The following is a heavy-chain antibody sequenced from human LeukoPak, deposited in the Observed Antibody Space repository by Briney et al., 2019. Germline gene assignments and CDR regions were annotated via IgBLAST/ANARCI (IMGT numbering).Heavy chain of an antibody. D-gene: IGHD1-1*01. CDR3: VRDHNWAFDS. J-gene: IGHJ4*02. CDR2: ISSDSSAI. Sequence: GGSLRLSCAASGFTFSTYSLNWVRQAPGKGLEWVSYISSDSSAIYYADSVEGRFTISRDNAKNSLYLQMNSLRDEDTAVYYCVRDHNWAFDSWGQGTLVIVSS. CDR1: GFTFSTYS. V-gene: IGHV3-48*02.